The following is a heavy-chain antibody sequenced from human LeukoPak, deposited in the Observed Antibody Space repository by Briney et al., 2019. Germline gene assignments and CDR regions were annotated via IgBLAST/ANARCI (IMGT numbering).Heavy chain of an antibody. V-gene: IGHV1-3*01. J-gene: IGHJ4*02. CDR1: GYTFTSYA. CDR2: INAGNGNT. CDR3: ASDSSGYYYLGY. D-gene: IGHD3-22*01. Sequence: ASVKVSCKASGYTFTSYAMHWVRQAPGQRLEWMGWINAGNGNTKYSQKFQGRVTITRDTSASTACMELSSLRSEDTAVYYCASDSSGYYYLGYWGQGTLVTVSS.